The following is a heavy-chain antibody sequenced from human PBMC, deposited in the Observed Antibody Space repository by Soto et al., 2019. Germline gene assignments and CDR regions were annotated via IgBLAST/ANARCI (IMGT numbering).Heavy chain of an antibody. J-gene: IGHJ5*02. CDR1: GFTFSSYG. Sequence: QVQLVESGGGVVQPGRSLRLSCAASGFTFSSYGMHWVRQAPGKGLEWVAVISYDGSNKYYADSVKGRFTISRDNSENTLYLQMNSLRAEDTAVYYCAKGETPWGQGTLVTVSS. CDR2: ISYDGSNK. CDR3: AKGETP. V-gene: IGHV3-30*18. D-gene: IGHD1-26*01.